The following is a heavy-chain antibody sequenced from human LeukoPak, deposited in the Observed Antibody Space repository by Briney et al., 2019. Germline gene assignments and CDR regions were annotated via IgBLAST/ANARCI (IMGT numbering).Heavy chain of an antibody. CDR2: ISWNSGII. V-gene: IGHV3-9*03. D-gene: IGHD3-22*01. J-gene: IGHJ1*01. CDR3: AKAPPYYSDSSGYFQH. Sequence: GGSLRLSCAASGFTFDDSAMHWVRQVPGKGLEWVSGISWNSGIIDYADSVKGRFTISRDNAKNSLYLQMNNLRPDDMAFYYCAKAPPYYSDSSGYFQHWGQGTLVTVSS. CDR1: GFTFDDSA.